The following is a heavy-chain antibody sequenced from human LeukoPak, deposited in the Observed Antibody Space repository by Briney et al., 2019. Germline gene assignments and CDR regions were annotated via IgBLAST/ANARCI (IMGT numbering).Heavy chain of an antibody. CDR3: ARLNYGSGSYSGWFDP. Sequence: ASVKVSCKASGYTFNNYGISWVRQAPGQGLEWMGWISAYNGNTNYAQKLQGRVTMTTDTSTSTAYMELRSLRSDDTAVYYCARLNYGSGSYSGWFDPWGQGTLVTVSS. CDR2: ISAYNGNT. V-gene: IGHV1-18*01. D-gene: IGHD3-10*01. CDR1: GYTFNNYG. J-gene: IGHJ5*02.